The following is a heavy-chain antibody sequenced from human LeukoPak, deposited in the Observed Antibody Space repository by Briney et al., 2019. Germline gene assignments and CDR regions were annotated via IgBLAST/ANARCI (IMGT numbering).Heavy chain of an antibody. CDR3: ARGGIVRITFGGVIVTDYFDY. Sequence: ASVKVSCKASGYTFTNYYMHWVRQAPGQGLEWMGIINPSGGSTSYAQKFQGRVTMTRDTSTSTVYMELSSLRSEDTAVYYCARGGIVRITFGGVIVTDYFDYWGQGTLVTVSS. CDR1: GYTFTNYY. D-gene: IGHD3-16*02. CDR2: INPSGGST. V-gene: IGHV1-46*01. J-gene: IGHJ4*02.